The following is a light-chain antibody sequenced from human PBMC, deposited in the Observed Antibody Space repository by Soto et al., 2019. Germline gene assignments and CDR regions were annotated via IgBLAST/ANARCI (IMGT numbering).Light chain of an antibody. CDR1: QGISSY. Sequence: IQLTQSPSSLSASLGDRVTIXXRASQGISSYLAWYQQKPGRAPXLLIYAASTLQSGVPSRFSGSGSGTDFTLTISSLQPEDFATYYCQQLDSYPITFGQGTRL. J-gene: IGKJ5*01. CDR3: QQLDSYPIT. V-gene: IGKV1-9*01. CDR2: AAS.